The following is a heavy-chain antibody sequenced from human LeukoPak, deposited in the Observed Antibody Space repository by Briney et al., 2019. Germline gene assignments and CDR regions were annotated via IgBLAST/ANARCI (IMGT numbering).Heavy chain of an antibody. D-gene: IGHD3-10*01. V-gene: IGHV1-2*02. Sequence: GASVKVSCKASGYTFTGYYMHWVRQAPGQGLEWMGWINPNSGGTNYAQKFQGRVTMTRGTSISTAYMELSRLRSDDTAVYYCARHAYGYIGVRGGLDYWGQGTLVTVSS. CDR2: INPNSGGT. CDR3: ARHAYGYIGVRGGLDY. CDR1: GYTFTGYY. J-gene: IGHJ4*02.